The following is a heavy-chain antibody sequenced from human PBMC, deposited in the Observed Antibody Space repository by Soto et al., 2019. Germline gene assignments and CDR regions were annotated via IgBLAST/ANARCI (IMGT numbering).Heavy chain of an antibody. CDR3: ASSLRYPLWDV. V-gene: IGHV4-34*01. D-gene: IGHD3-9*01. J-gene: IGHJ6*02. Sequence: PSETLSLTCAVYGGSFSGYYWSWIRQPPGKGLEWIGEINHSGSTNYNPSLKSRVTISVDTSKNQFSLKLSSVTAADTAAFYCASSLRYPLWDVWGQGTTVT. CDR2: INHSGST. CDR1: GGSFSGYY.